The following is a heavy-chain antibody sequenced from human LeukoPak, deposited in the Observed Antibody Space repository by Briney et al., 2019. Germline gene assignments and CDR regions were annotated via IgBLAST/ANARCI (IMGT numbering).Heavy chain of an antibody. CDR2: INPNNGVT. V-gene: IGHV1-2*02. CDR1: GYTFTGYY. D-gene: IGHD3-3*01. Sequence: ASVKVSCKVSGYTFTGYYMHWVRQAPGQGLEWMGWINPNNGVTNYAQKFQGRVTMTRDTSISTAYMELSRLRSDDTAVYYCAKEVRVVINNPAMGYWGQGTLVTVSS. J-gene: IGHJ4*02. CDR3: AKEVRVVINNPAMGY.